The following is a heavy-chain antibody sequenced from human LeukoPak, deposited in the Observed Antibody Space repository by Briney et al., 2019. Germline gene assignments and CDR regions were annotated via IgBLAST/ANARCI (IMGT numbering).Heavy chain of an antibody. CDR1: GDSVSSNSAA. V-gene: IGHV6-1*01. J-gene: IGHJ3*02. D-gene: IGHD6-13*01. Sequence: SQTLSLTCSISGDSVSSNSAAWNWIRQSPSRGLEWLGRTYYRSRWYDDYVVSVKGRITINPDTSKNQFSLQLNSVTPEDTAVYYCAREIAGTCAFDIWGQGTVVTVSS. CDR3: AREIAGTCAFDI. CDR2: TYYRSRWYD.